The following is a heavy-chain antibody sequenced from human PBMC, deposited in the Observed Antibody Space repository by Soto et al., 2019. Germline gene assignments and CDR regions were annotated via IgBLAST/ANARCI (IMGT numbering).Heavy chain of an antibody. CDR2: ISSSSSTI. CDR3: ASDGYKESEQLVSNWFDP. CDR1: GFTFSSYS. D-gene: IGHD6-13*01. Sequence: EVQLVESGGGLVQPGGSQRLSCAASGFTFSSYSMNWVRQAPGKGLEWVSYISSSSSTIYYADSVKGRFTISRDNAKNSLHLQMNSLRAEDTAVYYCASDGYKESEQLVSNWFDPWGQGTLVTVSS. V-gene: IGHV3-48*01. J-gene: IGHJ5*02.